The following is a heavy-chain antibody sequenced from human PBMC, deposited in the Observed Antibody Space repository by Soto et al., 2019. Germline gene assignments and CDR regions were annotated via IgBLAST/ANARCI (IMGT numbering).Heavy chain of an antibody. D-gene: IGHD3-3*01. Sequence: QVQLVESGGGVVQPGRSLRLSCAASGFTFGSYAMHWVRQAPGKGLEWVAVISYDGSHKSYADSVKGRFTISRDNSKNTLYLQMNSLRAEDTAVYYCARGYDFWSGYYYPYGMDVWGQGTTVTVSS. J-gene: IGHJ6*02. CDR3: ARGYDFWSGYYYPYGMDV. V-gene: IGHV3-30-3*01. CDR2: ISYDGSHK. CDR1: GFTFGSYA.